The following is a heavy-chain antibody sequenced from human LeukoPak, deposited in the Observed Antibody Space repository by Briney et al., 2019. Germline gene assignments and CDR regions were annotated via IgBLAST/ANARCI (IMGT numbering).Heavy chain of an antibody. Sequence: GGSLRFYCAASGFTFSTYDMHWLRPATGQGLEWVSTIGTTGDTYYPGSVKGRFTISRENAKNSFYLQMDSLRAGDTAVYYCAGDRGGGHMDVWGKGTTVTISS. CDR3: AGDRGGGHMDV. CDR1: GFTFSTYD. J-gene: IGHJ6*03. CDR2: IGTTGDT. D-gene: IGHD2-15*01. V-gene: IGHV3-13*01.